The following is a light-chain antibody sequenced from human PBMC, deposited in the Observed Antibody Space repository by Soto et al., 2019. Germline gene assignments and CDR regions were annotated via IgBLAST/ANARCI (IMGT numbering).Light chain of an antibody. Sequence: EIVLTQSPGTLSLSPGERNXXXXXXCQSVRSTYLAWYQQRPGQAPRLLIYGATSRATGIPDRFQGSGSGTDFTLTISRLEPEDFAVYFCQQYGSTPLTFGQGTKV. CDR2: GAT. J-gene: IGKJ1*01. CDR3: QQYGSTPLT. CDR1: QSVRSTY. V-gene: IGKV3-20*01.